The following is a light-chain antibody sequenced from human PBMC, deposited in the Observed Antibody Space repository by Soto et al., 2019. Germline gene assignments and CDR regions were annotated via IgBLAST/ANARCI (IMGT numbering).Light chain of an antibody. CDR1: SSDVGRYNH. J-gene: IGLJ2*01. Sequence: QSPLTQPASVSGSPGQSITISCTGTSSDVGRYNHVSWYQHPPGKAPKLILFGVSDRPSGVSHRFSGSKSGNTASLTISGLQAEDEADYYCCSYTSLSIVVFGGGTQLTVL. CDR2: GVS. CDR3: CSYTSLSIVV. V-gene: IGLV2-14*01.